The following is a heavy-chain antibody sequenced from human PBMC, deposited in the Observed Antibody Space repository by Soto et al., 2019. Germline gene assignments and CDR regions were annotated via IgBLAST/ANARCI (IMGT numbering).Heavy chain of an antibody. D-gene: IGHD3-10*01. Sequence: GGSLRLSCAASGFTFSSYAMSWVRQAPGKGLEWVSAISGSGGSTYYEDSVKGRFTISRDNAKNTLYLQMNSLRAEDTAVYYCAKGLLIMVRKVIIPPQYYYGMDVWGQGTTVTVSS. J-gene: IGHJ6*02. V-gene: IGHV3-23*01. CDR2: ISGSGGST. CDR1: GFTFSSYA. CDR3: AKGLLIMVRKVIIPPQYYYGMDV.